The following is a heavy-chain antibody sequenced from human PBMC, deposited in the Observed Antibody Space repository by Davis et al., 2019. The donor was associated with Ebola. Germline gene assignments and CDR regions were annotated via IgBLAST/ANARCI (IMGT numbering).Heavy chain of an antibody. CDR2: TYYSGST. CDR1: GGSLSGYY. D-gene: IGHD2-15*01. Sequence: PETLSLTCAVYGGSLSGYYWSWTRQPPGQGLEWIGYTYYSGSTNYNPSLKSRVTISVDTSKNQFSLKLSSVTAADTAVYYCASSPSAVVAASFDYWGQGTLVTVSS. CDR3: ASSPSAVVAASFDY. V-gene: IGHV4-59*01. J-gene: IGHJ4*02.